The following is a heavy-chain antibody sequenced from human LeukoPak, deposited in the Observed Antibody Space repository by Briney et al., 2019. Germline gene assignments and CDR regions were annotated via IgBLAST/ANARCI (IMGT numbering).Heavy chain of an antibody. CDR1: GGSISSGDYY. CDR3: ARGQEYYCDSSGYQNYFDY. D-gene: IGHD3-22*01. Sequence: PSETLSLTCTVSGGSISSGDYYWNWIRQPPGKGLEWIGYIYYSGSTYYNPSLKSRITISVDTSKNQFSLKLSSVTAADTAVYYCARGQEYYCDSSGYQNYFDYWGQGTLVTVSS. V-gene: IGHV4-30-4*01. J-gene: IGHJ4*02. CDR2: IYYSGST.